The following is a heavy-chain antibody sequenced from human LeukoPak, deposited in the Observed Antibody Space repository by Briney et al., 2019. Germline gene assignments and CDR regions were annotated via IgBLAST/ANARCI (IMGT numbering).Heavy chain of an antibody. CDR3: ANLRVWDYDSSGAFDI. J-gene: IGHJ3*02. Sequence: GSLRLSCAASGFTFSTYGMSWVRQAPGKGLEWVAVISYDGSNKYYADSVKGRFTISRDNSKNTLYLQMNSLRAEDTAVYYCANLRVWDYDSSGAFDIWGQGTMVTVSS. CDR2: ISYDGSNK. D-gene: IGHD3-22*01. CDR1: GFTFSTYG. V-gene: IGHV3-30*18.